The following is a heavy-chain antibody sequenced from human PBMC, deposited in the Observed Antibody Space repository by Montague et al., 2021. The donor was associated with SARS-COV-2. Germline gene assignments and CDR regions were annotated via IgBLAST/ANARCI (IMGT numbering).Heavy chain of an antibody. D-gene: IGHD3-3*01. Sequence: SETRSLTCAVYGGSFSGYYWSWIRQPPGKGLEWIGEINDSGSTYYNPSLKSRVTISVDTSKNQFSLKLSSVTAADTAVYYCARGRAARSITIFGVVNPAIWYYYYMDVRGKGTTVTVSS. V-gene: IGHV4-34*01. CDR2: INDSGST. CDR1: GGSFSGYY. J-gene: IGHJ6*03. CDR3: ARGRAARSITIFGVVNPAIWYYYYMDV.